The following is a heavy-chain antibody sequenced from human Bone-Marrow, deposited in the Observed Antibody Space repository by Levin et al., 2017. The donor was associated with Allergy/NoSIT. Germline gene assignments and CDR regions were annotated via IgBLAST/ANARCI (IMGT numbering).Heavy chain of an antibody. CDR1: GFTFRTNA. CDR2: ISGSGGNT. CDR3: AKELTLVAAIGTVGFDN. Sequence: PGGSLRLSCAVSGFTFRTNAMSWVRQAPGKGLEWVSAISGSGGNTYYADSVKGRFTISRDNSKNTLYLQMNSLRAEDTAIYHCAKELTLVAAIGTVGFDNWGQGTLVTVSS. J-gene: IGHJ4*02. V-gene: IGHV3-23*01. D-gene: IGHD6-13*01.